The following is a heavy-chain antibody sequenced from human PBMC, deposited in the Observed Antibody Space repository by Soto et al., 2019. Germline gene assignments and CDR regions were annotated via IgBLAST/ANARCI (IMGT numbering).Heavy chain of an antibody. CDR1: GLSITDSEMG. D-gene: IGHD6-19*01. Sequence: QVILKESGPVLVKPTETLTLRCTVSGLSITDSEMGVSWIRQPPGQPLEWLAHIDLGGEKAYRTFLKSRLAISKDTSKSQIVLTMTNMDPADTATYYCARRHLAVAVSPWFDPWGQGIPVTVSS. V-gene: IGHV2-26*01. J-gene: IGHJ5*02. CDR3: ARRHLAVAVSPWFDP. CDR2: IDLGGEK.